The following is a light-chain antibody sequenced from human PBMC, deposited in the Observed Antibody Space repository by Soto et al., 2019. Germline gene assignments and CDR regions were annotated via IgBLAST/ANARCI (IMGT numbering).Light chain of an antibody. V-gene: IGLV1-40*01. CDR2: GNN. CDR3: QSYDCTLSARYV. CDR1: SSNIGADYD. Sequence: QSVLTQPPSVSGAPGQRVTISCSGSSSNIGADYDVHWYQQRPGTAPKLLIFGNNNRPSGVPDRFSGSKSGTSASLAITGLQADDEGDYYCQSYDCTLSARYVFGTGTKLTVL. J-gene: IGLJ1*01.